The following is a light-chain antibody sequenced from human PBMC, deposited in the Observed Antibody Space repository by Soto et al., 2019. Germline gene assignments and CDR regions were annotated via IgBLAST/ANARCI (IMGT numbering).Light chain of an antibody. V-gene: IGKV1-39*01. CDR1: QSISSY. Sequence: DIQMTQSPSSLSESVGDRVTITCRASQSISSYLKWYQQKPGKAPKLQVYAASSLQSGVPSRFSGSGSGTDFTLTISSLQPEDFATYYCQQCYSTPYTFGQGTKLEIK. J-gene: IGKJ2*01. CDR3: QQCYSTPYT. CDR2: AAS.